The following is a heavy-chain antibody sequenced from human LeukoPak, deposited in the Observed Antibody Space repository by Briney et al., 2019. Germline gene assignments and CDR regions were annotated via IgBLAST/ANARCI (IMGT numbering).Heavy chain of an antibody. V-gene: IGHV4-59*01. CDR1: GGSISNYY. J-gene: IGHJ4*02. CDR3: ARVRYCSTNRCYDREFDN. CDR2: IYYSGNT. Sequence: SETLSLTRTVSGGSISNYYWSWIRQPPGKGLEWIGYIYYSGNTNYNPSLKSRVTISVDTSKNQFSLKLNSVTAADTAVYYCARVRYCSTNRCYDREFDNWGQGTLVTVSS. D-gene: IGHD2-2*01.